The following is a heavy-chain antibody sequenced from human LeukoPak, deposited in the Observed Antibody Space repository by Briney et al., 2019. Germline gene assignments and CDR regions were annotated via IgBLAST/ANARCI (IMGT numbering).Heavy chain of an antibody. CDR2: ISSSSSYI. D-gene: IGHD2-15*01. CDR3: ANGVVVAAIAIDAFDI. V-gene: IGHV3-21*04. Sequence: PGGSLRLSCAASGFTFSSYSMDWVRQAPGKGLEWVSSISSSSSYIYYADSVKGRFTISRDNAKNSLYLQMNSLRAEDTAVYYCANGVVVAAIAIDAFDIWGQGTMVTVSS. CDR1: GFTFSSYS. J-gene: IGHJ3*02.